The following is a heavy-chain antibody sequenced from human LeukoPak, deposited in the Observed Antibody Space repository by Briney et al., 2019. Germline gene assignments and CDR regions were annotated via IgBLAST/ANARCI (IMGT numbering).Heavy chain of an antibody. CDR2: IYQSETA. D-gene: IGHD2-15*01. CDR3: ARDFRYCSGGSCYSDAFDI. V-gene: IGHV4-38-2*02. J-gene: IGHJ3*02. CDR1: GYSISSGYF. Sequence: PSETLSLTCTVSGYSISSGYFWGWMRQPPGKGLEWIGSIYQSETAHYNPSLKSRVTISVDTSKNQFSLKLSSVTAADTAVYYCARDFRYCSGGSCYSDAFDIWGQGTMVTVSS.